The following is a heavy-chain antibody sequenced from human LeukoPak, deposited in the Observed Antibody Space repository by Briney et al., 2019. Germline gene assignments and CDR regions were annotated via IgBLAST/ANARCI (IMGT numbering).Heavy chain of an antibody. CDR1: GFSFSLYA. CDR2: INSGGDDI. CDR3: ARDTIQPGLIDD. Sequence: GGSLRLSCAASGFSFSLYAMNWVRQAPGKSLEWISYINSGGDDIHYAASVRGRFTISRDDAGNTLFLQLSSLRAEDTAVYYCARDTIQPGLIDDWGQGTLVTVSS. D-gene: IGHD2-2*01. J-gene: IGHJ4*02. V-gene: IGHV3-21*05.